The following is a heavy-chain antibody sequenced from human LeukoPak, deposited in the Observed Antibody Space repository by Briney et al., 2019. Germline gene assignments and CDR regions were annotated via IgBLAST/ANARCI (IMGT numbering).Heavy chain of an antibody. CDR2: ISGNNDNP. D-gene: IGHD2-2*01. Sequence: ASVKVSCKASGYTFTNFGINWVRQAPGQGLEWIAWISGNNDNPNYGQKFQGRFTVTTDTSTSTAYMELRNLRSDDTAVYYCARDGTSTDDYWGQGTLVTVSS. CDR1: GYTFTNFG. V-gene: IGHV1-18*01. J-gene: IGHJ4*02. CDR3: ARDGTSTDDY.